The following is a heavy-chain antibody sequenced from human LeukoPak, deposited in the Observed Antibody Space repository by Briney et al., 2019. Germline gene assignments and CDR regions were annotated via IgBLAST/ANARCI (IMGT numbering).Heavy chain of an antibody. Sequence: GASVKVSCKASGYTFTGYYMRWVRQAPGQGLEWMGWINPNSGGTNYAQKFQGRVTMTRDTSISTAYMELSRLRSDDTAVYYCARAEGATAWFDPWGQGTLVTVSS. CDR1: GYTFTGYY. J-gene: IGHJ5*02. V-gene: IGHV1-2*02. CDR2: INPNSGGT. CDR3: ARAEGATAWFDP. D-gene: IGHD1-26*01.